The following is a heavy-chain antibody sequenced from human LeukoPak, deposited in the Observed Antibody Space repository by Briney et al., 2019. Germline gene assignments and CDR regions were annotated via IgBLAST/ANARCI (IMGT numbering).Heavy chain of an antibody. J-gene: IGHJ4*02. V-gene: IGHV1-8*01. Sequence: ASVKVSCKASGYTFTSYDINWVRQATGQGLEWMGWMNPNSGNTGYAQKFQGRVTMTRNTSISIAYMELSSLRSEDTAVYYCAIPRITGTTVDYWGQGTLVTVSS. D-gene: IGHD1-7*01. CDR2: MNPNSGNT. CDR1: GYTFTSYD. CDR3: AIPRITGTTVDY.